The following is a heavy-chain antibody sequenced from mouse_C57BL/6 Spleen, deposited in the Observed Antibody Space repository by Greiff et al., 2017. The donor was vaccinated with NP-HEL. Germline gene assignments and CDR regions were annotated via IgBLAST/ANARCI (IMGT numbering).Heavy chain of an antibody. D-gene: IGHD2-4*01. V-gene: IGHV5-17*01. CDR1: GFTFSDYG. CDR2: ISSGSSTI. Sequence: EVQVVESGGGLVKPGGSLKLSCAASGFTFSDYGMHWVRQAPEKGLEWVAYISSGSSTIYYADTVKGRFTISRDNAKNTLFLQITSLRSDDTAMYYCARGYYDYDDGYYYAMDYWGQGTSVTVSS. CDR3: ARGYYDYDDGYYYAMDY. J-gene: IGHJ4*01.